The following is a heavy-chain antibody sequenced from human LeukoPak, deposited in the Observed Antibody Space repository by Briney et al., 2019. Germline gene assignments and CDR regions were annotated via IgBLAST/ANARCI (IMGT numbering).Heavy chain of an antibody. CDR2: IYNGDKT. CDR3: ARDWEGKYSSDTLNGELDY. D-gene: IGHD6-19*01. Sequence: GGSLRLSCAASGFTVSSDYMGWVRQAPGRGLEWVSVIYNGDKTSYADSVKGRFTISRDNAKNSLYLQMNSLRAEDTAVYYCARDWEGKYSSDTLNGELDYWGQGTLVTVSS. V-gene: IGHV3-66*01. CDR1: GFTVSSDY. J-gene: IGHJ4*02.